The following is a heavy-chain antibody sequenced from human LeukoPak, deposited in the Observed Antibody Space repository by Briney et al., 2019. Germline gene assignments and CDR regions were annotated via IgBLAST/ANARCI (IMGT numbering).Heavy chain of an antibody. J-gene: IGHJ4*02. CDR3: ARAGWSGYPVGSVGRPFDY. V-gene: IGHV4-59*01. CDR1: GGSINYYY. CDR2: IYYSGGT. D-gene: IGHD3-3*01. Sequence: SETLSLTCTVSGGSINYYYWMWIRQPPGKGLEWIGYIYYSGGTHYNPSLKSRVTMLVDTSKNQFSLKLTAVTAADTAVYYCARAGWSGYPVGSVGRPFDYWGQGTLVTVSS.